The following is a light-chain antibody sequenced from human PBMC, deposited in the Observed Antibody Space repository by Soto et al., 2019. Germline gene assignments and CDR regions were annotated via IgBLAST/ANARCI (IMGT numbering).Light chain of an antibody. CDR3: QQYGSSPRT. Sequence: EILLTQSPATLSLSPGERATLSCRASQSVSSSYLAWYQQKPGQAPRLLIYGASSRATGIPDRFSGSGSGTDFTLTISRLEPEDFAVYYCQQYGSSPRTFGGGTMVDIK. V-gene: IGKV3-20*01. CDR1: QSVSSSY. J-gene: IGKJ4*01. CDR2: GAS.